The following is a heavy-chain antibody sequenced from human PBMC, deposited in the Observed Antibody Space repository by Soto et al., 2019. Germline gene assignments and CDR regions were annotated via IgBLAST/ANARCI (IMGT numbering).Heavy chain of an antibody. Sequence: ASVKVSCKASGYTFTSYGIHWVRQAPGQRLEWIGWINAANGDTKYSPKFQGRVTITRDTSASTAYMELSSLRSEDTAVYYCVTRPVHANGIDWFDTWGQGTLVTVSS. D-gene: IGHD2-8*01. CDR1: GYTFTSYG. CDR2: INAANGDT. J-gene: IGHJ5*02. V-gene: IGHV1-3*01. CDR3: VTRPVHANGIDWFDT.